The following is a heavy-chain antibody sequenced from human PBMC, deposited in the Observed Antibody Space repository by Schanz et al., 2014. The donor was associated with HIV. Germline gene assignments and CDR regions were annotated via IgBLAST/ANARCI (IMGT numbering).Heavy chain of an antibody. Sequence: QVQLVESGGGVVQPGGSLRLSCAASGFTFTYYGMQWVRQAPGKGLEWVAVIWHDGSVKSYEESVRGRFTVSRDTSKNTVFLQMNSLTVEDTAVYYCAKGGYTGHYYYGLDVWGQGTTVTVSS. CDR2: IWHDGSVK. CDR1: GFTFTYYG. V-gene: IGHV3-30*02. CDR3: AKGGYTGHYYYGLDV. J-gene: IGHJ6*02. D-gene: IGHD1-26*01.